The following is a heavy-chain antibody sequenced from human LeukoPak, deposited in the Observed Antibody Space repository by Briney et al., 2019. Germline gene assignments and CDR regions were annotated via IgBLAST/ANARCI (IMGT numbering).Heavy chain of an antibody. CDR1: GGSISSGSYY. CDR2: IYTSGST. D-gene: IGHD2-21*01. Sequence: SQTLSLTCTVSGGSISSGSYYWSWIRQPAGKGLEWIGRIYTSGSTNYNPSLKSRVTMSVDTSKNQFSLKLSSVTAADTAVYYCARGVVIAPQTFDYWGQGTLVTVSS. CDR3: ARGVVIAPQTFDY. V-gene: IGHV4-61*02. J-gene: IGHJ4*02.